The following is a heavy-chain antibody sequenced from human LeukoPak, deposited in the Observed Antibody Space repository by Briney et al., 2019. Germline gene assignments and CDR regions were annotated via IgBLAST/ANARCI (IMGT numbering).Heavy chain of an antibody. J-gene: IGHJ4*02. V-gene: IGHV4-4*07. CDR2: ISSSGTT. CDR1: GGSNSYYY. Sequence: SETLSLTCTVSGGSNSYYYWTWLRQPAGKGLEWIGRISSSGTTNYTPSLRSRVTLSIDMSDNQFSLNLSSVTAADSALYFCAREGCSGGVCYFDYWGRGTLVTVSS. CDR3: AREGCSGGVCYFDY. D-gene: IGHD2-15*01.